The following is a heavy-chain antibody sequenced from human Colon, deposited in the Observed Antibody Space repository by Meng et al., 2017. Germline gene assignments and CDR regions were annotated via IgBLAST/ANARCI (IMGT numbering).Heavy chain of an antibody. CDR2: IYYNGAT. V-gene: IGHV4-39*07. CDR1: GGSISSTNYS. CDR3: ATEVRYVWTASVGDC. D-gene: IGHD3/OR15-3a*01. J-gene: IGHJ4*02. Sequence: QLQLQESGPGLVKPPETLSLTCTVSGGSISSTNYSWGWVRQSPGKGLEWLGTIYYNGATKYNPSLGSRVTMSVDTSRNQFSLRLTSVTAADTAVYYCATEVRYVWTASVGDCWGPGTLVTVSS.